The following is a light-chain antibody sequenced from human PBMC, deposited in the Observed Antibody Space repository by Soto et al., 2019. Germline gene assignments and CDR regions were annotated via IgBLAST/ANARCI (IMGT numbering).Light chain of an antibody. CDR2: EVS. Sequence: QSVLTQPASVSGSPGQSITISCTGTSSDVGSYHYVSWYQQHPGKAPKLMIYEVSNRPSGVSNRFSGSKSGNTASLTIAGLQAEYEANYYCSSYTSSSTRVFGGGTKLTVL. CDR3: SSYTSSSTRV. V-gene: IGLV2-14*01. J-gene: IGLJ3*02. CDR1: SSDVGSYHY.